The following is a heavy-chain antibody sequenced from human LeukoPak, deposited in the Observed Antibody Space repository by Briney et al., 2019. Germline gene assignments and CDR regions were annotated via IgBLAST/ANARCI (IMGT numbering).Heavy chain of an antibody. V-gene: IGHV3-33*01. Sequence: GGSLRLSCAASGFTFSSYDMHWVRQAPGKGLEWVAVIWYDGSNKYYADSVKGRFSISRDNSKNTLYLQMNSLRAEDTAVYYCARDPNRGYSYGYVDYWGQGTLVTVSS. CDR1: GFTFSSYD. J-gene: IGHJ4*02. CDR3: ARDPNRGYSYGYVDY. CDR2: IWYDGSNK. D-gene: IGHD5-18*01.